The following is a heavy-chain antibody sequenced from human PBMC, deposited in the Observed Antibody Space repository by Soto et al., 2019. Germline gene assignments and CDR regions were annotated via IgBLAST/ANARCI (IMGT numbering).Heavy chain of an antibody. CDR2: ISGSGLDT. CDR1: GFNFGSYA. J-gene: IGHJ5*02. Sequence: PGGSLRLSCAASGFNFGSYAMNWVRQAPGKGLEWVSGISGSGLDTYYSDSVKGRFSISRDNSKNTLYLQMSSLRAGDTAVYYCAKVRQYCSGGSCPKLGFDPWGQGALVTVSS. CDR3: AKVRQYCSGGSCPKLGFDP. D-gene: IGHD2-15*01. V-gene: IGHV3-23*01.